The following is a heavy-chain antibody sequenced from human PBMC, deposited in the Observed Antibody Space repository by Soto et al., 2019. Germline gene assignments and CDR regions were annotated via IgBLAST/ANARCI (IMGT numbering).Heavy chain of an antibody. D-gene: IGHD3-10*01. CDR2: ISWNSGSI. Sequence: DVQLVESGGGLVQPGRSLRLSCAASGFTFDDYAMHWVRQAPGKGLEWVSGISWNSGSIGYADSVKGRVTISRDNAKNSLYLQMNSLRAEDTALYYCAREGVVVRGVIIRNWFDPWGQGTLVTVSS. CDR3: AREGVVVRGVIIRNWFDP. J-gene: IGHJ5*02. V-gene: IGHV3-9*01. CDR1: GFTFDDYA.